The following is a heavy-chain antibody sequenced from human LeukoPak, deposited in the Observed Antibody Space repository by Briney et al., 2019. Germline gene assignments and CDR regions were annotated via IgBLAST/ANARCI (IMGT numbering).Heavy chain of an antibody. Sequence: PGGSLRLSCAASGFTFSSYGMHWVRQAPGKRLEWVAFIRYDGSNKYYADSVKGRFTISRDNSKNTLYLQVNSLRAEDTAVYYCAKDAASIVGAKGLDYWGQGTLVTASS. CDR1: GFTFSSYG. CDR3: AKDAASIVGAKGLDY. CDR2: IRYDGSNK. V-gene: IGHV3-30*02. J-gene: IGHJ4*02. D-gene: IGHD1-26*01.